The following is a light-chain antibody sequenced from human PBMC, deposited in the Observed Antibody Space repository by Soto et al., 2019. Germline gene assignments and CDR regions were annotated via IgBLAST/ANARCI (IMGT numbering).Light chain of an antibody. J-gene: IGKJ1*01. Sequence: DIQMTQSPSTLSASVGDRVTITCRARQSISSWLAWYQQKPGKAPKVLIYDASNLESGVPSRFSGSGSGTEFTLTIGSLQPDDFATYYCQQYSTYARTFGQGTKVEIK. CDR2: DAS. CDR1: QSISSW. V-gene: IGKV1-5*01. CDR3: QQYSTYART.